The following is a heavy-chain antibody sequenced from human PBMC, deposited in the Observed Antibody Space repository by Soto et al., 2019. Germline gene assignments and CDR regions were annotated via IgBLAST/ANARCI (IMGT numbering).Heavy chain of an antibody. CDR3: ARGPTHSSGWPFDY. CDR2: INHSGST. CDR1: CGSFSGYY. V-gene: IGHV4-34*01. D-gene: IGHD6-19*01. J-gene: IGHJ4*02. Sequence: TSETLSLTCAVYCGSFSGYYWSWIRQPPGKGLGWIGEINHSGSTNYNPSLKSRVTISVDTSKNQFSLKLSSVTAADTAVYYCARGPTHSSGWPFDYWGQGTLVTVSS.